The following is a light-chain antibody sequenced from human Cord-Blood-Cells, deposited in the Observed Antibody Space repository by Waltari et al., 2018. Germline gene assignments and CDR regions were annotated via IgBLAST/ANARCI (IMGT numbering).Light chain of an antibody. Sequence: SYELTQPPSVSVSPGQTASITCSGDKLGDKYACWYQQKPGQSPVLVIYQDSKRPSGIPERFSGSNSGNTATQTISGTQAMDEADYYCQAWDSSSWVFGGGTKLTVL. V-gene: IGLV3-1*01. J-gene: IGLJ3*02. CDR3: QAWDSSSWV. CDR1: KLGDKY. CDR2: QDS.